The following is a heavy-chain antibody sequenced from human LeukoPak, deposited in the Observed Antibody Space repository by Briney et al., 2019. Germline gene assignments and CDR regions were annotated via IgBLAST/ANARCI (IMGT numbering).Heavy chain of an antibody. D-gene: IGHD4-17*01. CDR2: ISYDGRNK. CDR1: GFTFSNYA. Sequence: GGSLRLSCAASGFTFSNYAMHWVRQAPDKGLEWVAVISYDGRNKYYADSVKGRFTISRDNSKNTLYVQMNTLRTDDTAVYHCARDSYGADYWGQGTLVTVSS. V-gene: IGHV3-30*04. CDR3: ARDSYGADY. J-gene: IGHJ4*02.